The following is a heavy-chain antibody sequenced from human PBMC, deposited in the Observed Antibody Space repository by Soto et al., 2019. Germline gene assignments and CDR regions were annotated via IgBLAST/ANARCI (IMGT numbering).Heavy chain of an antibody. CDR2: IYSGGST. CDR3: ATAKLLLPWLFDY. V-gene: IGHV3-66*01. Sequence: PGGSLRLSCAASGFTVSSNYMSWVRQAPGKGLEWVSVIYSGGSTYYADSVKGRFIISRDDSENTLFLQMNSLRAEDTAVYYCATAKLLLPWLFDYWGQGTLVTVSS. CDR1: GFTVSSNY. D-gene: IGHD2-15*01. J-gene: IGHJ4*02.